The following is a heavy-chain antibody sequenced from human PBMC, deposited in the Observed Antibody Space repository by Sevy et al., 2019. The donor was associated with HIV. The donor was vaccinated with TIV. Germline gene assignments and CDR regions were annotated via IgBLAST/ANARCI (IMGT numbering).Heavy chain of an antibody. CDR1: GFSLGDYG. D-gene: IGHD1-26*01. J-gene: IGHJ4*02. V-gene: IGHV3-49*04. CDR2: FKSKIHGGTS. CDR3: TRWSGSQSIFDY. Sequence: GGSLRLSCTASGFSLGDYGMSWVRQAPGKGLEWIAFFKSKIHGGTSENAASVKGRFTISRDDSKNIVYLQMSNLKTEDTAVYYCTRWSGSQSIFDYWGQGTLVTVSS.